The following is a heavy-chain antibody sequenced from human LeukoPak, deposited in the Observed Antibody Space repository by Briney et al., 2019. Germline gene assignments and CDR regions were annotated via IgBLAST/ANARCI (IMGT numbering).Heavy chain of an antibody. V-gene: IGHV1-18*01. CDR2: ISAHSGKR. D-gene: IGHD3-3*01. Sequence: GASVKVSCKTSGYTFTSFGITWVRQAPGQGFEWMGWISAHSGKRNYAQKFDGRMILTIDITTNTAYMELWSLTSDDTAVYYCARDLPFEGILEWLLEYWGQGTLVTVSS. J-gene: IGHJ1*01. CDR1: GYTFTSFG. CDR3: ARDLPFEGILEWLLEY.